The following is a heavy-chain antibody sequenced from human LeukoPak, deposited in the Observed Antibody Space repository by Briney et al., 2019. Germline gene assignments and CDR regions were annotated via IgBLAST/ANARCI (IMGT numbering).Heavy chain of an antibody. CDR1: GGSITSYY. CDR2: MYYSGNS. Sequence: AESLSLTCTVSGGSITSYYWSWIRQPPGKGLEWIGYMYYSGNSYYNPSLKSRVTISVDTSKNQFSLKLSSRTAADTAVYYCASYSNSWYYFDYWGQGTLVTVSS. CDR3: ASYSNSWYYFDY. V-gene: IGHV4-59*01. D-gene: IGHD6-13*01. J-gene: IGHJ4*02.